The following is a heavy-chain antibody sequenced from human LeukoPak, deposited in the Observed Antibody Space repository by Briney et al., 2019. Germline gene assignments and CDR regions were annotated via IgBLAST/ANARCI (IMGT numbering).Heavy chain of an antibody. Sequence: GASVKVSCKASGGTFSSYAISWVRQAPGQGLEWMGRIIPILGIANYAQKFQGRVTVTADKSTSTAYMELSSLRSEDSAVYCCARGHYGDYDGNYYGMDVWGQGTTVTVSS. CDR2: IIPILGIA. V-gene: IGHV1-69*04. D-gene: IGHD4-17*01. CDR1: GGTFSSYA. CDR3: ARGHYGDYDGNYYGMDV. J-gene: IGHJ6*02.